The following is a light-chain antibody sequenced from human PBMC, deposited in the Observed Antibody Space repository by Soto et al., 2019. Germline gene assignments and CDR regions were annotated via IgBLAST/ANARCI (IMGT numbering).Light chain of an antibody. Sequence: DIQMTQSPSTLSASVGDRVTITCQASHNIGSWLAWYQQKPGKAPNLLIYGASSLQSGVPSRFSGSGFGTEFTLTISSLQPDDFATYHCQQYDSYPYTFGQGTKLEIK. CDR1: HNIGSW. J-gene: IGKJ2*01. CDR3: QQYDSYPYT. V-gene: IGKV1-5*01. CDR2: GAS.